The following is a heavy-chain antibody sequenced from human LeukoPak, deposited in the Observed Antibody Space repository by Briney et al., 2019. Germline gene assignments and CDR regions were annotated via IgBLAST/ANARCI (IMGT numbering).Heavy chain of an antibody. CDR2: ISGSGGST. J-gene: IGHJ6*02. Sequence: GASLRLSCAASGFTFNSYAMSWVRQAPGKGLEWVSAISGSGGSTYYADSVKGRFTISRDNSKNTLYLQMNSLRAEDTAVYYCAKDLNWNRYYYYYGMDVWGQGTTVTVSS. V-gene: IGHV3-23*01. CDR1: GFTFNSYA. D-gene: IGHD1-20*01. CDR3: AKDLNWNRYYYYYGMDV.